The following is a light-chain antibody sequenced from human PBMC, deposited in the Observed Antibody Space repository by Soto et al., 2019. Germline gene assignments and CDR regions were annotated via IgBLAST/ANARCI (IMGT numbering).Light chain of an antibody. J-gene: IGLJ2*01. CDR3: GTWDGSLSAVL. V-gene: IGLV1-51*01. Sequence: QSVLTQPPSVSAAPGQKVTISCSGSSSNIGKNYVSWYQQLPVTAPKLLIYDNNKRPSGGPDRFSGSKSGTSATLGITGLQTGDEADYYCGTWDGSLSAVLFGGGTKLTVL. CDR2: DNN. CDR1: SSNIGKNY.